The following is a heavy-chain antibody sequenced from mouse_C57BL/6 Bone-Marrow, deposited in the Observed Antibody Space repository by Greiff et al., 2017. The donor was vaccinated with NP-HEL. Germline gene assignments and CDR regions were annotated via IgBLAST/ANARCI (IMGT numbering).Heavy chain of an antibody. J-gene: IGHJ3*01. CDR3: ARGDGYYAAWFAY. CDR2: ISDGGSYT. Sequence: VQLKESGGGLVKPGGSLKLSCAASGFTFSSYAMSWVRQTPEKRLEWVATISDGGSYTYYPDNVKGRFTISRDNAKNNLYLQMSHLKSEDTAMYYCARGDGYYAAWFAYWGQGTLVTVSA. D-gene: IGHD2-3*01. V-gene: IGHV5-4*01. CDR1: GFTFSSYA.